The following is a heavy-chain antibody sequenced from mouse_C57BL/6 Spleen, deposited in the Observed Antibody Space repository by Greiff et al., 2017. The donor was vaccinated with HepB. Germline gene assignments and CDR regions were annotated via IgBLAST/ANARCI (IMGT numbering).Heavy chain of an antibody. Sequence: QVQLKQSGAELAKPGASVKLSCKASGYTFTSYWMHWVKQRPGQGLEWIGYINPSSGYTKYNQKFKDKATLTADKSSSTAYMQLSSLTYEDSAVYYCAREPITTVVADNAMDYWGQGTSVTVSS. D-gene: IGHD1-1*01. CDR3: AREPITTVVADNAMDY. J-gene: IGHJ4*01. CDR1: GYTFTSYW. V-gene: IGHV1-7*01. CDR2: INPSSGYT.